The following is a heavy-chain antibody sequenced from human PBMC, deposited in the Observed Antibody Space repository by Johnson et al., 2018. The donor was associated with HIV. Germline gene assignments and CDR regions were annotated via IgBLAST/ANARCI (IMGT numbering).Heavy chain of an antibody. CDR3: ARVQGDRGAYDAFAI. CDR2: ISYDGSNK. V-gene: IGHV3-30*04. CDR1: GFTFSSYA. Sequence: QVQLVESGGGVVQPGRSLRLSCAASGFTFSSYAMHWVRQAPGKGLEWVALISYDGSNKYYADSVKGRFNISRATSKTTLYLQMNSLRAEDTDLYYCARVQGDRGAYDAFAIWGQGTMVTVSS. D-gene: IGHD3-10*01. J-gene: IGHJ3*02.